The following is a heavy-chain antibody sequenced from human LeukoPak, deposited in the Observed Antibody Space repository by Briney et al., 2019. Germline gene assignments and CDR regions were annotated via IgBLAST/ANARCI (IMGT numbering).Heavy chain of an antibody. J-gene: IGHJ6*02. CDR3: ARHLPINRGGYYGMDV. D-gene: IGHD3-10*01. CDR1: GGSISSGGYY. Sequence: SETLSLTCTVSGGSISSGGYYWSWIRQHLGKGLEWIGYIYYSGSTYYNPSLKSRVTISVDTSKNQFSLKLSSVTAADTAVYYCARHLPINRGGYYGMDVWGQGTTVTVSS. CDR2: IYYSGST. V-gene: IGHV4-31*03.